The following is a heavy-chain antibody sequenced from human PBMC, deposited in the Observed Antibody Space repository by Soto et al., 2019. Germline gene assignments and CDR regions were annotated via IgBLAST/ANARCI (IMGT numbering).Heavy chain of an antibody. Sequence: GESLKISCNGSGYSFTSYWIGWVRQMPGKGLEWMGIIYPGDSDTRYSPSFQGQVTISADKSISTAYLQWSSLKASDTAMYYCARHGIAAAGTSGAWGWYFDLWGRGTLVTVSS. D-gene: IGHD6-13*01. CDR3: ARHGIAAAGTSGAWGWYFDL. J-gene: IGHJ2*01. V-gene: IGHV5-51*01. CDR2: IYPGDSDT. CDR1: GYSFTSYW.